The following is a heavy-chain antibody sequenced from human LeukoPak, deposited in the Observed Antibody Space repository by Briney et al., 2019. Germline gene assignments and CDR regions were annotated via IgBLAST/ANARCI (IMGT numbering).Heavy chain of an antibody. CDR3: ARPARGPYYYYYAMDV. Sequence: GGSLRLSCAASGFTFSSYGMHWVRQAPGKGLEGVAVISYDGSNKYYADSVKGRFTISRDNSKNTLYLQMNSLRSEDTAVYHPARPARGPYYYYYAMDVWGQGTTVTVSS. V-gene: IGHV3-30*03. J-gene: IGHJ6*02. D-gene: IGHD3-10*01. CDR2: ISYDGSNK. CDR1: GFTFSSYG.